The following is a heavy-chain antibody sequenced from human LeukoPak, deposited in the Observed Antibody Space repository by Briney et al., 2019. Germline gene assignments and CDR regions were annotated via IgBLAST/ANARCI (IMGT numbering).Heavy chain of an antibody. CDR3: ARDYGEATILFDY. CDR2: LNPSGGSS. V-gene: IGHV1-46*01. CDR1: GYTVTSYY. D-gene: IGHD5-24*01. J-gene: IGHJ4*02. Sequence: GASVKVSCKASGYTVTSYYMHWVRQAPGQGLEWMGILNPSGGSSSYAQKFQGRATLTRATSTSTVYMELSSLRSEDTAVYYCARDYGEATILFDYWGQGTLVTVSS.